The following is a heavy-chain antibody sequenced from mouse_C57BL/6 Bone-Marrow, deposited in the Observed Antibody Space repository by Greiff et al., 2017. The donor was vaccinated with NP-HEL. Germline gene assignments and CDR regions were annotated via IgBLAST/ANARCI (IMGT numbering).Heavy chain of an antibody. CDR2: IYPGDGDT. J-gene: IGHJ4*01. Sequence: QVQLKESGPELVKPGASVKISCKASGYAFSSSWMNWVKQRPGKGLEWIGRIYPGDGDTNYNGKFKGKATLTADKSSSTAYMQLSSLTSEDSAVYFCARSAGPHPLYYYAMDYWGQGTSVTVSS. CDR3: ARSAGPHPLYYYAMDY. CDR1: GYAFSSSW. D-gene: IGHD3-2*02. V-gene: IGHV1-82*01.